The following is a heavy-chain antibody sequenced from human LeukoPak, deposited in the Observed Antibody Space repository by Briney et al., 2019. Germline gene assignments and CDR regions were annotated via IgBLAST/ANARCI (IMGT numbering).Heavy chain of an antibody. D-gene: IGHD3-3*02. Sequence: PSETLSLTCAVYGGAFSGYYWSWIRQRPGKGMEWIGEINHSGSTNYNPSLKSRVTISVDTSKNQFSLKLSSVTAADTAVYYCARSFPGDYVLAFYYYYGMDVWGQGTTVTVSS. CDR1: GGAFSGYY. J-gene: IGHJ6*02. CDR3: ARSFPGDYVLAFYYYYGMDV. V-gene: IGHV4-34*01. CDR2: INHSGST.